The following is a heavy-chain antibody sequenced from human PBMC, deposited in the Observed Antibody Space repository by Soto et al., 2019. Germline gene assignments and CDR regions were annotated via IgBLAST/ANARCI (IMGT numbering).Heavy chain of an antibody. CDR2: IYYSGST. D-gene: IGHD5-12*01. V-gene: IGHV4-39*01. J-gene: IGHJ5*02. CDR1: AGSISSSSYY. Sequence: SETLSLTCTVSAGSISSSSYYWGWIRQPPGKGLEWIGSIYYSGSTYYNPSLKSRVTISVDTSKNQFSLKLSSVTAADTAVYYCARQAKWLRVGGWFDPWGQGTLVTVSS. CDR3: ARQAKWLRVGGWFDP.